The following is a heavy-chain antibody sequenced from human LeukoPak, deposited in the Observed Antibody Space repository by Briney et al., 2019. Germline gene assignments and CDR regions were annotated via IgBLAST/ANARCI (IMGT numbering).Heavy chain of an antibody. Sequence: GGSLRLSCAASGFTFSSYAMTWVRQAPGKGLEWISAINGGAYSTSYADSVKGRFTISRDNTKNTLYLQMNSLRAEDTAVYYCARNSSGFKLGDAFDIWGQGTLVTVSS. J-gene: IGHJ3*02. CDR3: ARNSSGFKLGDAFDI. CDR2: INGGAYST. CDR1: GFTFSSYA. D-gene: IGHD3-22*01. V-gene: IGHV3-23*01.